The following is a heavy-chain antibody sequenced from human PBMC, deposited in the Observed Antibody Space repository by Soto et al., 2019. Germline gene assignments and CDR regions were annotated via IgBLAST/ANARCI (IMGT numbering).Heavy chain of an antibody. V-gene: IGHV3-21*01. CDR2: ISSSSSYI. J-gene: IGHJ6*02. CDR3: ARAITRYYYYYYGMDV. D-gene: IGHD3-10*01. CDR1: GFTFSSYS. Sequence: GGSLRLSCAASGFTFSSYSMNWVRQAPGKGLEWVSSISSSSSYIYYADSVKGRFTISRDNAKNSLYLQMNSLRAEDTAVYYCARAITRYYYYYYGMDVWGQGTTVTVSS.